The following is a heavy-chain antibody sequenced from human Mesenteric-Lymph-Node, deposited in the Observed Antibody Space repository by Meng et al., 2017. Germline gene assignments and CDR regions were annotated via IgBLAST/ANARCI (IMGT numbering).Heavy chain of an antibody. Sequence: SETLSLTCTVSSGYISSYYWSWIRQPAGKGLEWIGRIYASGSTDYNPSLKSRVTMSVDTSKNQFSLKLSSVAAADTAVYYCARYYYGSGAFDVWGQGTRVTVSS. D-gene: IGHD3-10*01. V-gene: IGHV4-4*07. J-gene: IGHJ3*01. CDR1: SGYISSYY. CDR2: IYASGST. CDR3: ARYYYGSGAFDV.